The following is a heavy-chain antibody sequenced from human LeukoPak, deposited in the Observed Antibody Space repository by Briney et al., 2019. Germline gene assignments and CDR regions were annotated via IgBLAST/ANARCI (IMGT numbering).Heavy chain of an antibody. CDR1: GYTFTGYY. D-gene: IGHD6-13*01. CDR2: INPNSGGT. J-gene: IGHJ5*02. Sequence: GGSLRLSCAASGYTFTGYYMHWVRQAPGQGLEWMGWINPNSGGTNYAQKFQGRVTMTRDTSISTAYMELSRLRSDDTAVYYCARAIAAAGPNPWGQGTLVTVSS. V-gene: IGHV1-2*02. CDR3: ARAIAAAGPNP.